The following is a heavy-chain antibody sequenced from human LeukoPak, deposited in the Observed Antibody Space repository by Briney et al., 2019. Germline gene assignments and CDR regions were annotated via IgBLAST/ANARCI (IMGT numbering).Heavy chain of an antibody. CDR3: ARYEYGSSSPYYFDY. CDR2: IYWDDDK. CDR1: GFSLSTSGVG. D-gene: IGHD6-6*01. J-gene: IGHJ4*02. Sequence: SGPTLVNPTQTLTLTCTFSGFSLSTSGVGVDCIRQPPGKALEWLALIYWDDDKRYSPSLKSRLTITKDTSKNQVVLTMTNMDPVDTATYYCARYEYGSSSPYYFDYWGQGTLVTVSS. V-gene: IGHV2-5*02.